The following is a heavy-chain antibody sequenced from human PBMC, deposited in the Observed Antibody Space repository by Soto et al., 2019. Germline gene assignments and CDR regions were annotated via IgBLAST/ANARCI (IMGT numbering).Heavy chain of an antibody. CDR3: ARGASSTSGYADSGTFDY. Sequence: GASVKVSCKASGGTFSSYAISWVRQAPGQGLEWMGGIIPIFGTENYAQKFQGRVTITADKSTSTAYMELSSLRSEDTAVYYCARGASSTSGYADSGTFDYWGQGTLVTV. V-gene: IGHV1-69*06. CDR1: GGTFSSYA. CDR2: IIPIFGTE. D-gene: IGHD2-2*01. J-gene: IGHJ4*02.